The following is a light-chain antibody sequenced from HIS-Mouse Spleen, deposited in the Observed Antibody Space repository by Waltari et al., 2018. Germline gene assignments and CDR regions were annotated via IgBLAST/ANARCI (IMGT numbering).Light chain of an antibody. J-gene: IGKJ3*01. CDR3: QPYGSSLFT. CDR2: GAS. CDR1: QSVSSSY. V-gene: IGKV3-20*01. Sequence: EIVLTQSPGTLSLSPGERATLSCRASQSVSSSYLAWYQQKPGQAPRLLIYGASSRATGIPDRFSGSGSGTDFTLTISRLEPEDFAVYYGQPYGSSLFTFGPGTKVDIK.